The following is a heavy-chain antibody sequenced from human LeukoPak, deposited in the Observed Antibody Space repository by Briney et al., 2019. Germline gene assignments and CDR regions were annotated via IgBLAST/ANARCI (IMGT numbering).Heavy chain of an antibody. V-gene: IGHV4-31*03. Sequence: SETLSLTCTVSGGSITSDVYYWSWIRQHPGKGLEWIGYIYSGSTSYNPSLKSRVTISVDTSKNQFSLSLTSVTAADTAVYYCASSRYYYGAGSTNWFDPRGQGTLVTVSS. CDR2: IYSGST. D-gene: IGHD3-10*01. CDR1: GGSITSDVYY. J-gene: IGHJ5*02. CDR3: ASSRYYYGAGSTNWFDP.